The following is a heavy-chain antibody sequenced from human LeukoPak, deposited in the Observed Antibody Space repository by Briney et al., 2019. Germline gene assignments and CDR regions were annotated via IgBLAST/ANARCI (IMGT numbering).Heavy chain of an antibody. Sequence: PSETLSLTCTVSGGSISSYYWSWIRQPPGKGLEWIGYIYYSGSTNYNPSLKSRVTISVDMSKNQFSLYLSSVTAADTAVYYCARRPGGYWYFDLWGRGTLVTVSS. CDR3: ARRPGGYWYFDL. CDR2: IYYSGST. D-gene: IGHD3-16*01. J-gene: IGHJ2*01. V-gene: IGHV4-59*08. CDR1: GGSISSYY.